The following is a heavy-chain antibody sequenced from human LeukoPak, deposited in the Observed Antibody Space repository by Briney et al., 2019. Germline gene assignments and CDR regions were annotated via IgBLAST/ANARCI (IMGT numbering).Heavy chain of an antibody. CDR3: ARRDGWFDP. CDR1: GYSISSGYY. CDR2: IYHSGST. V-gene: IGHV4-38-2*01. D-gene: IGHD5-24*01. J-gene: IGHJ5*02. Sequence: PSETLSPTCAVSGYSISSGYYWGWIRQPPGKGLEWIGSIYHSGSTYYNPSLKSRVTISVDTSKNQFSLKLSSVTAADTAVYYCARRDGWFDPWGQGTLVTVSS.